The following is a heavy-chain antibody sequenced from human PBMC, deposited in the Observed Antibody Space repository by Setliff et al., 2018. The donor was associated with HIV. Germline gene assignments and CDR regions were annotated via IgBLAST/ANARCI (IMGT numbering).Heavy chain of an antibody. J-gene: IGHJ6*03. Sequence: GASVKVSCKTSRRTFREDAINWVRQAPGEGLEWVGGIINILGTADYAEKFQGRVTITADEPRSTVYLEVSNLRSEDTAVYYCAKAVRGYGSTYYNYYYMDVWGKGTTVTVSS. V-gene: IGHV1-69*13. CDR1: RRTFREDA. D-gene: IGHD3-10*01. CDR2: IINILGTA. CDR3: AKAVRGYGSTYYNYYYMDV.